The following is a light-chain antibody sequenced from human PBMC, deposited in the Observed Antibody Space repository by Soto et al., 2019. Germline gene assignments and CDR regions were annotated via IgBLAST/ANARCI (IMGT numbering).Light chain of an antibody. V-gene: IGKV3-20*01. Sequence: EFVLTQSPGTRSLSPGERATLSCRASQTVRNNYLAWYQQKPGQAHRLLIYDAYSRATGIQDRFSGGGSGTDFTLTIRRLEPEDFAVYYCQQFSSYPLTFGGGTKVDIK. CDR3: QQFSSYPLT. CDR1: QTVRNNY. CDR2: DAY. J-gene: IGKJ4*01.